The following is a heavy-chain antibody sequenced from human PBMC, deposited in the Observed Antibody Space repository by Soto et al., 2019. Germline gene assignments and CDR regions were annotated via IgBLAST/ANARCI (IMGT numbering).Heavy chain of an antibody. V-gene: IGHV5-51*01. D-gene: IGHD6-19*01. CDR1: GYSFTSYW. J-gene: IGHJ1*01. Sequence: EVQLLQSGAEVKTPGESLKISCKGSGYSFTSYWIGWVRQMPGKGLEWMGIIYPGDSDTRYSPSFQGQGTISADKPSSAAPQQGSSLKAADTAVHYCAGPWGYSSGWSPAQHWGQGTLVTVSS. CDR3: AGPWGYSSGWSPAQH. CDR2: IYPGDSDT.